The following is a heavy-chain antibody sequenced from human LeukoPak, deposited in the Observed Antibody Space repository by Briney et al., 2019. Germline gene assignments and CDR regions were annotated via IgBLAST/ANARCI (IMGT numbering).Heavy chain of an antibody. J-gene: IGHJ4*02. CDR1: GGSISSHY. Sequence: SETLSLTCTVSGGSISSHYWSWIRQTPGKGLEWIGYIYYSGSTNYNPSLKRRVTISVGASKNQFSLMLSSCTGADTPVYYCARLPDYWGQGTLVTVSS. V-gene: IGHV4-59*11. CDR3: ARLPDY. CDR2: IYYSGST.